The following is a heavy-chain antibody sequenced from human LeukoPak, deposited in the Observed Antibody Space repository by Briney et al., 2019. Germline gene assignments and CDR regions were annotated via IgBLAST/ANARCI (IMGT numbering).Heavy chain of an antibody. Sequence: SETLSLTCTVSGGSISSYYWSWIRQPPGKGLEWIGYIYYSGSTNYNPSLKSRVTISVDTSKNQFSLKLSSVTAADTAVYYCARDRHGYEGTYYYYMDVWGKGTTVTVSS. CDR3: ARDRHGYEGTYYYYMDV. CDR2: IYYSGST. J-gene: IGHJ6*03. CDR1: GGSISSYY. V-gene: IGHV4-59*01. D-gene: IGHD5-12*01.